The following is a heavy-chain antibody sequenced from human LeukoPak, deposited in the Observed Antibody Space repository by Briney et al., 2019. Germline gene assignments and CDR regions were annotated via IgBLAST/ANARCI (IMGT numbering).Heavy chain of an antibody. CDR1: GYTFTSYW. D-gene: IGHD3-3*01. V-gene: IGHV5-51*01. Sequence: GESLKISCQGSGYTFTSYWIGWVRQMPGKGLEWMGIIYPGDSDTRYSPSFQGQVTISADKSISTAYLQWSSLKASDTAMYYCARRELWSGYYSFDYWGQGTLVTVSS. CDR2: IYPGDSDT. J-gene: IGHJ4*02. CDR3: ARRELWSGYYSFDY.